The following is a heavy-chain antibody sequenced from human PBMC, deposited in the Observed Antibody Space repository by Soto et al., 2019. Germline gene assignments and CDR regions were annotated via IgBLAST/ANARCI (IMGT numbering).Heavy chain of an antibody. Sequence: QVQLVESGGGVVQPGRSLRLSCAASGFTFSSYGMHWVRQAPGKGLEWVAVIGYDGSNKYYADSVKGRFTISRDNSKNTLYLQMNSLRAEDTAVYYCARDGGYDFWSGYYRDGTYFDYWGQGTLVTVSS. J-gene: IGHJ4*02. CDR1: GFTFSSYG. CDR3: ARDGGYDFWSGYYRDGTYFDY. D-gene: IGHD3-3*01. V-gene: IGHV3-33*01. CDR2: IGYDGSNK.